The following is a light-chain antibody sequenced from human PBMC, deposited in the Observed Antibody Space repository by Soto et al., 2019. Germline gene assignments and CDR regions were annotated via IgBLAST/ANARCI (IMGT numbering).Light chain of an antibody. CDR1: QSVSRK. Sequence: ETVMTQSPAILSVSPGERATLSCRASQSVSRKLAWYQQKPGQAPRLLIYGASTRATGIPARFSGSGSGTEFTFTISSLQSEDFAVYYCQHYKNWPPITFGQGTRLEIK. CDR3: QHYKNWPPIT. V-gene: IGKV3-15*01. CDR2: GAS. J-gene: IGKJ5*01.